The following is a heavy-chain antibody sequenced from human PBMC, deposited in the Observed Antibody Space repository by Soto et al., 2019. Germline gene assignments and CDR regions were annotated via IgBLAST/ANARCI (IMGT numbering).Heavy chain of an antibody. CDR2: ISWNSGSI. V-gene: IGHV3-9*01. CDR3: AKDWTLELRAFDI. J-gene: IGHJ3*02. CDR1: GFTFDDYA. Sequence: EVQLVESGGGLVQPGRSLRLSCAASGFTFDDYAMHWVRQAPGKGLEWVSGISWNSGSIGYADSVKGRFTISRDNAKNSLYLQMNSLRAEDTALYYCAKDWTLELRAFDIWGQGTMVTFSS. D-gene: IGHD1-26*01.